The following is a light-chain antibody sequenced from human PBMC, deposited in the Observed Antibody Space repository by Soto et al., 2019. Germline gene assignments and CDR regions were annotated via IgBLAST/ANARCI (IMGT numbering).Light chain of an antibody. CDR3: FSYAVTYARLRV. Sequence: QSALTQPRSVSGSPGQSVTISCTGTSGDGGDYDYVSWYQQHPGKAPKLLVYDVSKRPSGVPDRFSGSRSGNTASLTISGLQADDEGDYYCFSYAVTYARLRVFGTGTKLTVL. CDR2: DVS. CDR1: SGDGGDYDY. J-gene: IGLJ1*01. V-gene: IGLV2-11*01.